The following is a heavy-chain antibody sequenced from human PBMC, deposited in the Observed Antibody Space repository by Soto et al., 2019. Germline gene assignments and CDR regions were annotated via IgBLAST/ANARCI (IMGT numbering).Heavy chain of an antibody. D-gene: IGHD3-9*01. V-gene: IGHV3-53*04. CDR2: IYTSGTT. Sequence: EVQLVESGGGLVQPGGTLRLSCAASGFTVSSNYMSWVRQAPGKGLECVSIIYTSGTTYYADSVKGRFAVSRHKSKNTLFLQIHSLRSEDTAVYDCARHLMYYDILTGYAAFDIRGQGTLVTVSS. CDR1: GFTVSSNY. J-gene: IGHJ3*02. CDR3: ARHLMYYDILTGYAAFDI.